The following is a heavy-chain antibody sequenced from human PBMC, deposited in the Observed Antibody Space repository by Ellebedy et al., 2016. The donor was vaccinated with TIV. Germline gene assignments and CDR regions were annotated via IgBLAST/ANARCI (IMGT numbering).Heavy chain of an antibody. J-gene: IGHJ4*02. D-gene: IGHD5-18*01. CDR2: IWFDGSNK. Sequence: GESLKISCAASGFTFSTYAMNWVRQAPGKGLEWVAVIWFDGSNKYHADSVKGRFTISRDNSKNTLYLQMNSLRAEDTAVYYCARDPYNYGYFDYWGQGTLVTVSS. CDR3: ARDPYNYGYFDY. V-gene: IGHV3-33*08. CDR1: GFTFSTYA.